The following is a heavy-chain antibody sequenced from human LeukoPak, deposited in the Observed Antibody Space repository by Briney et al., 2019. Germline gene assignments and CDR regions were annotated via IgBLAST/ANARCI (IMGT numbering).Heavy chain of an antibody. J-gene: IGHJ6*03. Sequence: SETLSLTCTVSGGSISSYYWSWIRQPPGKGLEWIGYIYYSGSTNYNPSLKSRVTISVDTSKNQFCLKLSSVTAADTAVYYCARAPNYYYYYMDVWGKGTTVTVSS. CDR1: GGSISSYY. V-gene: IGHV4-59*01. CDR2: IYYSGST. CDR3: ARAPNYYYYYMDV.